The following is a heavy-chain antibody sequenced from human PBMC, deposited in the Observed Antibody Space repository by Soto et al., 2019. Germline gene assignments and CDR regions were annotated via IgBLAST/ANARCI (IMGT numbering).Heavy chain of an antibody. CDR3: AREADYGGNPFDI. Sequence: SDTLSLTCTVSGGSITSGDHYWSWIRQPPGRGLEWIGYIHYSGSTYYNQSLKSRVTISLDTSKNQLSLKLSSVTAADTAVYYCAREADYGGNPFDIWGQGTMVT. V-gene: IGHV4-30-4*02. J-gene: IGHJ3*02. CDR2: IHYSGST. D-gene: IGHD2-15*01. CDR1: GGSITSGDHY.